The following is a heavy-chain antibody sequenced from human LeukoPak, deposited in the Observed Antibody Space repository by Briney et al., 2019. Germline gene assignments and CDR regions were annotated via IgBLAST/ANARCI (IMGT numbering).Heavy chain of an antibody. CDR3: VRVRDWNYFDY. CDR1: GGSISRYY. CDR2: IYISGST. V-gene: IGHV4-4*07. D-gene: IGHD3/OR15-3a*01. Sequence: SETLSLTCTVSGGSISRYYWSWIRQPAGKGLEWIGRIYISGSTNYNPSLKSRVTMSVDTSKNQFSLKLSSVTAADTAVYFCVRVRDWNYFDYWGQGALVTVSS. J-gene: IGHJ4*02.